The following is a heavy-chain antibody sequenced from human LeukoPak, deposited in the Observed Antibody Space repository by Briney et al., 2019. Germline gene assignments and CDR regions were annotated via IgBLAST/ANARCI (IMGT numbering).Heavy chain of an antibody. J-gene: IGHJ5*02. Sequence: SETLSLTCTVSGGSISSYYWSWIRQPPGKGLEWIGYIYYSGRTNYNPSLKSRVTISVDTSKNQFSLKLSSVTAADMAMYYCAREMSIAGRWFDPWGQGTLVTVSS. CDR2: IYYSGRT. CDR3: AREMSIAGRWFDP. CDR1: GGSISSYY. D-gene: IGHD6-6*01. V-gene: IGHV4-59*01.